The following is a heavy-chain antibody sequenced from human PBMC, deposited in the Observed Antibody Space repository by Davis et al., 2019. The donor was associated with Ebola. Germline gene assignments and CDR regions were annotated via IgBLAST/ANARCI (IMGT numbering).Heavy chain of an antibody. J-gene: IGHJ6*02. Sequence: GESLKISCVASGFTVSSDYMSWVRQAPGKGLEWVSVIYSGGSTYYADSVKGRFTISRDNAKNSLYLQMNSLRGEDTALYYCASGDGRGSSYDMDVWGQGTTVTVSS. V-gene: IGHV3-53*01. D-gene: IGHD5-12*01. CDR3: ASGDGRGSSYDMDV. CDR2: IYSGGST. CDR1: GFTVSSDY.